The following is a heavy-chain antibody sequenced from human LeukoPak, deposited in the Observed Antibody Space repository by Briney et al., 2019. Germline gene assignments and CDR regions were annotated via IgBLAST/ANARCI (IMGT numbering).Heavy chain of an antibody. CDR2: ISAYNGNT. Sequence: ASVKVSCKASGYTFTSYGISWVRQAPGQGLEWMGWISAYNGNTNYAQKLQGRVTMTTDTSTSTAYMELRSLRSDDTAVYYCARDPDTGCTLIAVAGYFDYWGQGTLVTVSS. J-gene: IGHJ4*02. CDR1: GYTFTSYG. CDR3: ARDPDTGCTLIAVAGYFDY. V-gene: IGHV1-18*01. D-gene: IGHD6-19*01.